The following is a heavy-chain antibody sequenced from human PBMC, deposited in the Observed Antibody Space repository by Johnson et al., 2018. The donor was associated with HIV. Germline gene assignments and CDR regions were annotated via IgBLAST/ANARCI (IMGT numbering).Heavy chain of an antibody. CDR3: ARDRSSGCRLCGFDI. D-gene: IGHD6-19*01. CDR1: GFTFSSYA. V-gene: IGHV3-20*04. J-gene: IGHJ3*02. CDR2: IYWNGGSI. Sequence: VQLVESGGGVVQPGGSLRLSCAASGFTFSSYAMHWVRQAPGKGLEWVSGIYWNGGSIGYADSVKGRFTTSRDNAKNSLYLQMNSLRAEDTALYYCARDRSSGCRLCGFDIWGQGTMVTVSS.